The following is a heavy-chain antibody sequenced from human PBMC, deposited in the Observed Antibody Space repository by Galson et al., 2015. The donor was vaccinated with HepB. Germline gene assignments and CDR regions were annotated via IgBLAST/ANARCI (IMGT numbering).Heavy chain of an antibody. D-gene: IGHD3-22*01. V-gene: IGHV3-66*01. Sequence: SLRLSCAASGFTVSSNYMSWVRQAPGKGLEWVSVIYSGGSTYYADSVKGRFTISRDNSKNTLYLQMNSLRAEDTAVYYCARVGTKDSSGYYPYPDVIDYWGQGTLVTVSS. CDR1: GFTVSSNY. CDR2: IYSGGST. CDR3: ARVGTKDSSGYYPYPDVIDY. J-gene: IGHJ4*02.